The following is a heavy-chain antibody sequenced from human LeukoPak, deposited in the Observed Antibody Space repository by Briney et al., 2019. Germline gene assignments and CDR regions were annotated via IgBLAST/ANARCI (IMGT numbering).Heavy chain of an antibody. J-gene: IGHJ4*02. CDR3: ARGDTMAHFDY. V-gene: IGHV4-34*01. D-gene: IGHD3-10*01. Sequence: PSETLSLTCAVYGGSFSGYYWSWIRQPPGKGLEWIGEINHSGSTNYNPSLKSRVTISVDTSKNQFSLKLTSVTAADTAVYYCARGDTMAHFDYWGQGTLVTVSS. CDR2: INHSGST. CDR1: GGSFSGYY.